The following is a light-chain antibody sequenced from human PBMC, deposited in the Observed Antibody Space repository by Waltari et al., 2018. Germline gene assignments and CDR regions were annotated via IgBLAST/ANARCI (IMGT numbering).Light chain of an antibody. CDR2: LNSDGSH. CDR1: SGHSSYA. V-gene: IGLV4-69*01. J-gene: IGLJ2*01. Sequence: QLVLTHSPSASASLGASVKLTCTLRSGHSSYAIAWHQQQPEKGPRYLMKLNSDGSHSKGDGIPDRFSGSSSGAERYLTISSLQSEDEADYYCQTWGTGIVVFGGGTKLTVL. CDR3: QTWGTGIVV.